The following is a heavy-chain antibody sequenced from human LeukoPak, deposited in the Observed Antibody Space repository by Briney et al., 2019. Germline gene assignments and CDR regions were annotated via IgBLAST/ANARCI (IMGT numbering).Heavy chain of an antibody. J-gene: IGHJ4*02. CDR2: ISGSGGST. CDR1: GFIFTNYA. Sequence: GGSLRLSCAASGFIFTNYAMTWVRQAPGRGLEWVSGISGSGGSTYYADSVKGRFTISRDNSESTLYLQMNSLRAEDTAVYYCAKGPLGYVLAAAGLDCWGQGTLVTVSS. V-gene: IGHV3-23*01. D-gene: IGHD6-13*01. CDR3: AKGPLGYVLAAAGLDC.